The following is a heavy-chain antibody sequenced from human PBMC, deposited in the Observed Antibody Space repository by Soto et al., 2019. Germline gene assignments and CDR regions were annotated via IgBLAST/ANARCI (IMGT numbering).Heavy chain of an antibody. D-gene: IGHD4-4*01. CDR3: AKGSIEYSASVDN. V-gene: IGHV3-23*01. J-gene: IGHJ4*02. CDR1: GFSFRSYA. Sequence: DVQLLESGGGLVQPGGSLRLSCAASGFSFRSYAMVWVRQAPGKGLEWVSVISARGGSSYFADSVKGRFTISRDNSKNVLSLEMNSLRAEDTAIYFCAKGSIEYSASVDNWGQGTLVLVSS. CDR2: ISARGGSS.